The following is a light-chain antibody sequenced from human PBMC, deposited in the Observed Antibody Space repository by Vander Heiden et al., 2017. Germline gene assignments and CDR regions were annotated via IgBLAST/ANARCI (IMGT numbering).Light chain of an antibody. Sequence: HSVLAQPPSSSGTPGQRVTISCSGSSSNIGSNYVYVYQQLQGTAHKLIIFIINQRPSGVPDRFSCSKSSTCDSPAITGLRSEDEADYYYSAWDDSLGASWVFGGGTRLT. V-gene: IGLV1-47*02. CDR3: SAWDDSLGASWV. CDR1: SSNIGSNY. J-gene: IGLJ3*02. CDR2: IIN.